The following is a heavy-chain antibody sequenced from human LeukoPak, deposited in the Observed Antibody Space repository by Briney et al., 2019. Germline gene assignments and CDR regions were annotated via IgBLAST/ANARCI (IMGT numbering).Heavy chain of an antibody. J-gene: IGHJ4*02. Sequence: SETLSLTCTVSGGSIRSSYYYWGWIRQPPGKGLEWIGSIYDSGSTYYNPSLKSRVTISVDTSKNQFSLKLSSVTAADTAVYYCASLSYNWNYVCWGQGTLVTVSS. D-gene: IGHD1-7*01. CDR2: IYDSGST. CDR1: GGSIRSSYYY. V-gene: IGHV4-39*07. CDR3: ASLSYNWNYVC.